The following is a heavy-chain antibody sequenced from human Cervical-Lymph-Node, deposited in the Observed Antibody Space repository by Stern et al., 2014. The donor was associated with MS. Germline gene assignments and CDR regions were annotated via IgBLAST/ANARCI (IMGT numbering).Heavy chain of an antibody. D-gene: IGHD6-19*01. J-gene: IGHJ4*02. CDR3: ASAFKGSGWIFDY. V-gene: IGHV5-51*01. Sequence: EVQLEESGAEVKKPGESLKISCKGSGYSFTSYWIGWVRQMPGKGLEWMGIIYPGNSDIRYSPSFQGQVTISVDKSISTAYLQWSSLKASDTAMYYCASAFKGSGWIFDYWGQGTLVTVSS. CDR1: GYSFTSYW. CDR2: IYPGNSDI.